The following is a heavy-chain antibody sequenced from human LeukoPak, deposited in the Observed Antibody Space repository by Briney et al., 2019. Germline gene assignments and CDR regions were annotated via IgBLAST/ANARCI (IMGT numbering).Heavy chain of an antibody. V-gene: IGHV1-8*01. D-gene: IGHD3-3*01. J-gene: IGHJ6*02. CDR1: GYTFTSYD. Sequence: ASVKVSCKASGYTFTSYDINWVRQATGQGLEWMGWMNPNSGNTGYAQKFQGRVTMTRNTSISTAYMELSSLRSEDTAVYYCARSAIFGVVTMYHYYYYGMDVWGQGTTVTVSS. CDR3: ARSAIFGVVTMYHYYYYGMDV. CDR2: MNPNSGNT.